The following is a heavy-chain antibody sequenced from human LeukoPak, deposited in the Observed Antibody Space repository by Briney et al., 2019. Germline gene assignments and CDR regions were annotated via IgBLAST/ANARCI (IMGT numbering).Heavy chain of an antibody. J-gene: IGHJ4*02. CDR3: ARDRDSSGWHQSEFDY. V-gene: IGHV3-23*01. Sequence: GGSLRLSCAASGFTFSSYAMSWVRQAPGKGLEWVSAISGGGGSTYYADSVKGRFTISRDNAKKSLYLQMNSLRAEDTAVYYCARDRDSSGWHQSEFDYWGQGTLVTVSS. D-gene: IGHD6-19*01. CDR1: GFTFSSYA. CDR2: ISGGGGST.